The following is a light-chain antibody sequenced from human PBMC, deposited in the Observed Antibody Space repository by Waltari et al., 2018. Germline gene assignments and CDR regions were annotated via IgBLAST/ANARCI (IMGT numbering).Light chain of an antibody. CDR2: DGA. J-gene: IGLJ2*01. CDR3: CSYGSSYTLV. V-gene: IGLV2-23*03. CDR1: SDDYDIHNF. Sequence: ALTQPASVSGSRGQSLTISRTGLSDDYDIHNFVPWYQLLPDKAPKLIIYDGAQRPSGVSPRFSASKSGSTASLTISGLQADDEADYFCCSYGSSYTLVFGGGTRLTVL.